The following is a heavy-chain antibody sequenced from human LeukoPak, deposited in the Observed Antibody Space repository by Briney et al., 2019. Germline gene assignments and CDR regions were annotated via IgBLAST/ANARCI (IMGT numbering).Heavy chain of an antibody. V-gene: IGHV1-18*01. J-gene: IGHJ4*02. Sequence: GASVKVSCKASGYTFTSYGISWVRQAPGQGLEWMGWISAYNGNTNYAQKLQGRVTMTTDTSTSTAYMELRSLRSDDTAVYYCARDSKIMVATPFDYWGQGTLVTVSS. CDR3: ARDSKIMVATPFDY. CDR2: ISAYNGNT. CDR1: GYTFTSYG. D-gene: IGHD5-12*01.